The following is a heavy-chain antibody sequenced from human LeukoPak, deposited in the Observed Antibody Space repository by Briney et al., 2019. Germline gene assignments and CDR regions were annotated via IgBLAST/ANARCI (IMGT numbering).Heavy chain of an antibody. J-gene: IGHJ4*02. D-gene: IGHD5-12*01. CDR1: GFSFSNYD. CDR3: AKDAYSGYDYPNY. V-gene: IGHV3-30*02. CDR2: IWYDGSNK. Sequence: GGSLRLSCAASGFSFSNYDMHWVRQAPGKGLEWVAVIWYDGSNKYYADSVKGRFTISRDNSKNTLYLQMNSLRVEDTAVYYCAKDAYSGYDYPNYWGQGTLVTVSS.